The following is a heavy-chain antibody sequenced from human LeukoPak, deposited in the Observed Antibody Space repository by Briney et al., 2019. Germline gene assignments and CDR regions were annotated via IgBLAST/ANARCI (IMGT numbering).Heavy chain of an antibody. CDR2: IDYSGDT. CDR1: GGSISSSSYY. D-gene: IGHD6-19*01. V-gene: IGHV4-39*01. Sequence: SETLSLTCTVSGGSISSSSYYWGWIRQPPGKGLEWIGSIDYSGDTYYNPSLKSRRVTISVDTSKNQFSLRLSSVTAADTAVYYCARHQWHYYYYMGVWGKGSTVTVPS. CDR3: ARHQWHYYYYMGV. J-gene: IGHJ6*03.